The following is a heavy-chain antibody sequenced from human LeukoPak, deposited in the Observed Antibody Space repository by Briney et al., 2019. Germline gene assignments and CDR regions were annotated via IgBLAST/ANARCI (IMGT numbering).Heavy chain of an antibody. CDR1: GFTFSSYW. Sequence: GGSLRLSCAASGFTFSSYWMHWVRQAPGKGLVWVSRINSDGSSISYADSVKGRFTISRDNSKNTLYLQMNSLRAEDTAVYYCARDVRVYYYDSSGYFSPYFDYWGQGTLVTVSS. CDR3: ARDVRVYYYDSSGYFSPYFDY. CDR2: INSDGSSI. J-gene: IGHJ4*02. V-gene: IGHV3-74*01. D-gene: IGHD3-22*01.